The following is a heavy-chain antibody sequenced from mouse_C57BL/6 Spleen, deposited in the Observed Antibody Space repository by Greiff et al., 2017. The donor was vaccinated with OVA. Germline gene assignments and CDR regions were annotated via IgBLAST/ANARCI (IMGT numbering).Heavy chain of an antibody. CDR1: GYTFTGYW. CDR2: ILPGSGST. D-gene: IGHD1-1*01. Sequence: QVQLQQSGAELMKPGASVKLSCKATGYTFTGYWIEWVKQRPGHGLEWIGEILPGSGSTNYNAKFKGKATFTEDTSSNTAYMQLSSLTTEDSAIYYCARRGDYCGSSSAWFAYWGQGTLVTVSA. V-gene: IGHV1-9*01. CDR3: ARRGDYCGSSSAWFAY. J-gene: IGHJ3*01.